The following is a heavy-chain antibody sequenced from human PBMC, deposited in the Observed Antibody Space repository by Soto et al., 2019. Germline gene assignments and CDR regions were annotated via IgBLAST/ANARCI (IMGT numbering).Heavy chain of an antibody. D-gene: IGHD5-12*01. CDR2: IYYSGST. CDR1: GGSISSGDYY. V-gene: IGHV4-30-4*01. J-gene: IGHJ5*02. CDR3: ARTIVATINWFDP. Sequence: SETLSLTCTFSGGSISSGDYYLSWIRQPPGKGLEWIGYIYYSGSTYYNPSLKSRVTISVDTSKNQFSLKLSSVTAADTAVYYCARTIVATINWFDPWGQGTLVTVSS.